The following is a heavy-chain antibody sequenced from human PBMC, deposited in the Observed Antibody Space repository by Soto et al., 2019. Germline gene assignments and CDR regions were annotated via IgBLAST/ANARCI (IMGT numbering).Heavy chain of an antibody. D-gene: IGHD2-2*01. Sequence: GESLKIYCKAFGFSFTSYWIAWVRQMPGKGLEWMAIIYPGDSDTSYSPSFQGKVTISADKSINTAYLQWSSLKASDTSMYYCSKHEGYCSSTSCSNFDYWGQGSLVTVSS. CDR3: SKHEGYCSSTSCSNFDY. CDR2: IYPGDSDT. J-gene: IGHJ4*02. CDR1: GFSFTSYW. V-gene: IGHV5-51*01.